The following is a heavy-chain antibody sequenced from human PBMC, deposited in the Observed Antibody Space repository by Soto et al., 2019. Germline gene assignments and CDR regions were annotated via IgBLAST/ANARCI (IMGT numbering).Heavy chain of an antibody. CDR1: GFTFSTFW. Sequence: EIQMVESGGGLVQPGGSLRLSCGASGFTFSTFWRFWMRQAPGNGLEWVATIKQDCSEERYVDSVKGRFTISRDNAKSSLHLQMNSLRVEDTAVYFCAGATGSLIDTWGKGTLSTVS. CDR3: AGATGSLIDT. V-gene: IGHV3-7*04. J-gene: IGHJ5*02. CDR2: IKQDCSEE. D-gene: IGHD2-8*01.